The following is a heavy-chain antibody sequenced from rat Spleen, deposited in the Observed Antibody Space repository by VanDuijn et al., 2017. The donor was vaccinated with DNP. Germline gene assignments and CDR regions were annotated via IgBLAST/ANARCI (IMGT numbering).Heavy chain of an antibody. J-gene: IGHJ2*01. D-gene: IGHD1-4*01. V-gene: IGHV1-43*01. Sequence: QVQLQQSGAELAEPGSSVKISCKASGATFTSYYLGWIKQTTGQGLDYIGYINTGIGGTNYNEKFKGKATLTVDKSSSTAFMQLSSLTPDDSAVYYCARWGGPGYFDYWGQGVKVTVSS. CDR2: INTGIGGT. CDR3: ARWGGPGYFDY. CDR1: GATFTSYY.